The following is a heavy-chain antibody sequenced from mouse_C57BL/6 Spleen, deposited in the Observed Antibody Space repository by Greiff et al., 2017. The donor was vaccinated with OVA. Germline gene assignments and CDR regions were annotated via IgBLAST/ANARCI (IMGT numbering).Heavy chain of an antibody. CDR2: IYPGSGNP. Sequence: VQLQQSGAELVRPGASVKLSCKASGYTFTDYYINWVKQRPGQGLEWIARIYPGSGNPYYNEKFKGKATLTAEKSSSTAYMQLSSLTSEDSAVYFCAREDTGFAYWGQGTLVTVSA. CDR1: GYTFTDYY. J-gene: IGHJ3*01. V-gene: IGHV1-76*01. CDR3: AREDTGFAY.